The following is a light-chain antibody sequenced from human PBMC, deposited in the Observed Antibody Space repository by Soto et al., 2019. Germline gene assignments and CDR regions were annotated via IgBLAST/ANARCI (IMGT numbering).Light chain of an antibody. V-gene: IGKV1-5*03. CDR1: ESISNW. J-gene: IGKJ1*01. CDR2: KAS. Sequence: DIQMTQSPSTLSASVGDRVILTCRASESISNWLAWYQQKPGKAPNLLIYKASSLKSGVPLRFSGSGSGTEFTLTINSMTPDDFATDYCQQYDTYWTFGQGTKVDIK. CDR3: QQYDTYWT.